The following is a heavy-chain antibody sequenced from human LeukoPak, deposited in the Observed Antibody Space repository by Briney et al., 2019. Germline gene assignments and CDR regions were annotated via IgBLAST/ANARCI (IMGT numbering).Heavy chain of an antibody. J-gene: IGHJ6*02. Sequence: SVKVSCKASGGTFSSYAISWVRQAPGQGLEWMGRIIPILGIANYAQKFQGRVTITADKSTGTAYMELSSLRSEDTAVYYCARLSDCSSTSCYYYYGMDVWGQGTTVTVSS. V-gene: IGHV1-69*04. D-gene: IGHD2-2*01. CDR3: ARLSDCSSTSCYYYYGMDV. CDR1: GGTFSSYA. CDR2: IIPILGIA.